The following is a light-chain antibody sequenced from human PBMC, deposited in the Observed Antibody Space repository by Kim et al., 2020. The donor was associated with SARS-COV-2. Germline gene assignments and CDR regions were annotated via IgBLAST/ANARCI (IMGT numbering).Light chain of an antibody. CDR3: QAWDSSTHYV. Sequence: VSPGQTASITCSGDKLGDKYACWYQQKPGQSPVLVIYQDSKRPSGIPERFSGSNSGNTATLTISETQAMDEADYYCQAWDSSTHYVFGTGTKVTVL. CDR2: QDS. J-gene: IGLJ1*01. V-gene: IGLV3-1*01. CDR1: KLGDKY.